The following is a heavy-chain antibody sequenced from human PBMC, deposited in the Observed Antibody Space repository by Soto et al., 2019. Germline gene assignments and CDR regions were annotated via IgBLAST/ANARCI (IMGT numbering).Heavy chain of an antibody. Sequence: EVQLVESGGGLVQPGGSLRLSCAASGFTFSSHWMTWVRQAPGKGLEWVANIKQDGSDKYYVDSVKGQFTISRDNAKNLLYLQMNSLRAEDTAVYYGARETHAYDGKSSFDYWGQGTLVTVSS. J-gene: IGHJ4*02. CDR1: GFTFSSHW. CDR2: IKQDGSDK. V-gene: IGHV3-7*01. CDR3: ARETHAYDGKSSFDY. D-gene: IGHD3-10*01.